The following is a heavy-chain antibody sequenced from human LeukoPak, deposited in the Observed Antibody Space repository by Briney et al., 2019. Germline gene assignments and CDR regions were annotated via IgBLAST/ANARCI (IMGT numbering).Heavy chain of an antibody. V-gene: IGHV3-21*01. Sequence: GGSLRLPCAASGFTFSSYSMNWVRQAPGKGLEWVSSISSSSSYIYYADSVKGRFTISRDNAKNSLYLQMNSLRAEDTAVYYCARAVVPAAIADYWGQGTLVTVSS. D-gene: IGHD2-2*01. CDR3: ARAVVPAAIADY. CDR1: GFTFSSYS. CDR2: ISSSSSYI. J-gene: IGHJ4*02.